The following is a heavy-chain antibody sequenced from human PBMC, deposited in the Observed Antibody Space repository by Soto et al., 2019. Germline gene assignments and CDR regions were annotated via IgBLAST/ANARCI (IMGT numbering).Heavy chain of an antibody. V-gene: IGHV3-33*01. D-gene: IGHD2-2*01. CDR2: ISYDGSNK. J-gene: IGHJ4*02. CDR3: ARVKIEDIVVVPAALDY. Sequence: QVQLVESGGGVVQPGRSLRLSCAASGFTFSSYGMHWVRQAPGKGLEWVAGISYDGSNKYYADSVKGRFTISRDNSKNMLYLQMNSLRAEDRAVYYCARVKIEDIVVVPAALDYWGQGTLVTVSS. CDR1: GFTFSSYG.